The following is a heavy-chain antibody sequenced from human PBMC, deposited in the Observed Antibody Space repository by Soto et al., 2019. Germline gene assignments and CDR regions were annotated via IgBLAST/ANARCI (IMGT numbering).Heavy chain of an antibody. D-gene: IGHD3-3*01. CDR2: IYTSGST. V-gene: IGHV4-4*07. J-gene: IGHJ5*02. CDR3: ARQPGITIFGVVIIDIFDP. Sequence: SSETLSLTCTVSGGSISSYYWSWIRQPAGKGLEWIGRIYTSGSTNYNPSLKSRVTMSVDTSKNQFSLKLSSVTAADTAVYYCARQPGITIFGVVIIDIFDPWGQGTLVT. CDR1: GGSISSYY.